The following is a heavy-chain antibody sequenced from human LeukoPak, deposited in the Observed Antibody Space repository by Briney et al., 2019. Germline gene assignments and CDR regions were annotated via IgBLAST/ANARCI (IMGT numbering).Heavy chain of an antibody. D-gene: IGHD3-22*01. CDR1: GGSTSSSSYY. CDR3: ARLYYYDSSGPPL. CDR2: IYYTGTT. V-gene: IGHV4-39*01. J-gene: IGHJ4*02. Sequence: SETLSLTCTVSGGSTSSSSYYWGWIRQPPGKGLECIGNIYYTGTTYNTPSLKSRVTIAVDTSKKQFSLKLSSVSAADTAVYYCARLYYYDSSGPPLWGQGTLVTVSS.